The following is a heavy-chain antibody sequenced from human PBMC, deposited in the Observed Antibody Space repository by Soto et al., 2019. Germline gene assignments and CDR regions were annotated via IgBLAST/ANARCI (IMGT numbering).Heavy chain of an antibody. V-gene: IGHV1-46*01. Sequence: ASVKVSCKASGYSFTNFHIHWVRQAPGQGLEWMGMIDPSGGITRDAQRLQGRITMTRDASTSTVYMELRSLTSEDTAVYYCARDSQLAYFDYWGQGTLVTVSS. CDR3: ARDSQLAYFDY. CDR2: IDPSGGIT. D-gene: IGHD6-6*01. CDR1: GYSFTNFH. J-gene: IGHJ4*02.